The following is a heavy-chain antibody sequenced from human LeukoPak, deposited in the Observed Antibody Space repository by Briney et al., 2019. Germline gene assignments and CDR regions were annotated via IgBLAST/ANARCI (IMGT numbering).Heavy chain of an antibody. CDR2: INPNSGGT. V-gene: IGHV1-2*02. D-gene: IGHD6-13*01. CDR3: ARGQRIAAAGISAFNWFDP. Sequence: GASVKVSCKAFGYTFTGYYVHWVRQAPGQGLEWMGWINPNSGGTNYAQKFQGRVTMTRDTSISTAYMELSRLRSDDTAVYYCARGQRIAAAGISAFNWFDPWGQGTLVTVSS. J-gene: IGHJ5*02. CDR1: GYTFTGYY.